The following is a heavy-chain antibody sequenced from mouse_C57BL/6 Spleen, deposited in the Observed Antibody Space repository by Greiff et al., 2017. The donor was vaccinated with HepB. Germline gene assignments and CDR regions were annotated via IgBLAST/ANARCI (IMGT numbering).Heavy chain of an antibody. D-gene: IGHD2-5*01. V-gene: IGHV14-3*01. CDR1: GFNIKNTY. CDR2: IDPANGNT. Sequence: EVQLQESVAELVRPGASVKLSCTASGFNIKNTYMHWVKQRPEQGLEWIGRIDPANGNTKYAPKFQGKATITADTSSNTAYLQLSSLTSEDTAIYYCARSLYYSKPWFAYWGQGTLVTVSA. J-gene: IGHJ3*01. CDR3: ARSLYYSKPWFAY.